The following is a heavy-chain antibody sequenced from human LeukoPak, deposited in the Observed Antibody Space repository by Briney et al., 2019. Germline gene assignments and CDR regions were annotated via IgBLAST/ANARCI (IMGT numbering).Heavy chain of an antibody. CDR2: ISTRGNTI. J-gene: IGHJ3*02. CDR1: GFTFRDYY. V-gene: IGHV3-11*04. Sequence: GGSLRLSCAASGFTFRDYYMSWIRQAPGKGLEWIAYISTRGNTIYYAASVKGRFTISRDNTKNSLYLQMNSLRAEDTAVYYCARGGTILRYFDWLARGAFDIWGQGTMVTVSS. CDR3: ARGGTILRYFDWLARGAFDI. D-gene: IGHD3-9*01.